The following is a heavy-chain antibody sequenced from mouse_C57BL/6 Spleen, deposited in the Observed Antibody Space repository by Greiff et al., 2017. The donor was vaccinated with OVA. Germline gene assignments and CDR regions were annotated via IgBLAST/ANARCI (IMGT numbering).Heavy chain of an antibody. J-gene: IGHJ4*01. V-gene: IGHV1-80*01. D-gene: IGHD4-1*01. Sequence: VKLQESGAELVKPGASVKISCKASGYAFSSYWMNWVKQRPGKGLEWIGQIYPGDGDTNYNGKFKGKATLTADKSSSTAYMQLSSLTSEDSAVYFCASELGQNPMDYWGQGTSVTVSS. CDR2: IYPGDGDT. CDR3: ASELGQNPMDY. CDR1: GYAFSSYW.